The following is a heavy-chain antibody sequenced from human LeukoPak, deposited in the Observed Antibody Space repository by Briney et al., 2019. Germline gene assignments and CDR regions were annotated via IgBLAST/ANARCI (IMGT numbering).Heavy chain of an antibody. CDR2: ISSGSRTI. Sequence: GGFLRLSCAASGFSFSSYSMNWVRQAPGRGLEWISYISSGSRTIFYADSVKGRFTISRDNAKNSLYLLMNSLRADDTAVYYCARESITGDRDFDYWGQGTLITVSS. CDR3: ARESITGDRDFDY. CDR1: GFSFSSYS. D-gene: IGHD7-27*01. J-gene: IGHJ4*02. V-gene: IGHV3-48*01.